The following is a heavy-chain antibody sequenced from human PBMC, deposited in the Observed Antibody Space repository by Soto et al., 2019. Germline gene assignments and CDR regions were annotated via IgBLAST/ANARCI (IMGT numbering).Heavy chain of an antibody. CDR2: INPNSGGT. J-gene: IGHJ3*02. CDR1: GYTFTGYY. D-gene: IGHD3-3*01. V-gene: IGHV1-2*04. CDR3: ARGLVFGSGRPDVVFDI. Sequence: ASVKVSCKASGYTFTGYYMHWVRQAPGQGLEWMGWINPNSGGTNYAQKFQGWVTMTRDTSISTAYMELSRLRSDDTAVYYCARGLVFGSGRPDVVFDIWGKGKMVTVS.